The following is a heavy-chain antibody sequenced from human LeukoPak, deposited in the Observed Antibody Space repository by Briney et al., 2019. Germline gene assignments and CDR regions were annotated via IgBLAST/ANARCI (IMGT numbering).Heavy chain of an antibody. V-gene: IGHV4-39*01. Sequence: PSETLSLTCTVSGDSISSSSYYWAWIRQPPGKGLEWIGSIYYSGTTYYNPSLKSRVTISVGTSKNQFSLKVSSVTAADTAVYYCARHRRYTTGSEEYDYWGQGTLVTVSS. CDR1: GDSISSSSYY. CDR2: IYYSGTT. J-gene: IGHJ4*02. D-gene: IGHD2-8*02. CDR3: ARHRRYTTGSEEYDY.